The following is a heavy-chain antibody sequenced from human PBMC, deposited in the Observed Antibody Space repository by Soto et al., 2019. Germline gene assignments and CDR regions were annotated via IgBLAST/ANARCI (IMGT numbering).Heavy chain of an antibody. D-gene: IGHD3-10*01. V-gene: IGHV1-3*05. CDR2: INAGNGNT. CDR3: XXXXXXXGEW. Sequence: QVQLVQSGAEEKKPGASVKVSCKASGYTFTSYAMHWVRQAPGQRLEWMGWINAGNGNTKYSQKFQGRVTITRDTXXXXXXXXXXXXXXXXXXXXXXXXXXXXXGEWWGQGTLVTVSS. CDR1: GYTFTSYA. J-gene: IGHJ4*02.